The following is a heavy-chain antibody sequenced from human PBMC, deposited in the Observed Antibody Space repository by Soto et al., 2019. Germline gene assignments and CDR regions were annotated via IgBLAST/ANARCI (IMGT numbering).Heavy chain of an antibody. J-gene: IGHJ6*02. Sequence: GESLKISCKGSGYSFTSYWISWVRQMPGKGLEWMGRIDPSDSYTNYSPSFQGHVTISADKSISTAYLQWSSLKASDTAMYYCARQGGGLDSVVVPASNYYGMDVWGQGTTVTVSS. CDR3: ARQGGGLDSVVVPASNYYGMDV. D-gene: IGHD2-2*03. V-gene: IGHV5-10-1*01. CDR2: IDPSDSYT. CDR1: GYSFTSYW.